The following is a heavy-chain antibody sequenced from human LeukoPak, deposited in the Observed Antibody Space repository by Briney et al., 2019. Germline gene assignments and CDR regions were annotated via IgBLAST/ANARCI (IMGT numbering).Heavy chain of an antibody. CDR2: ISYDGSNK. J-gene: IGHJ4*02. CDR1: GFTFSSYA. V-gene: IGHV3-30-3*01. CDR3: ARAVAGYFDY. D-gene: IGHD6-19*01. Sequence: GRSLRLSCAASGFTFSSYAMHWVRQAPGKGLEWVAVISYDGSNKYYADSVKGRFTVSRDNSKNTLYLQMNSLRAEDTAVYYCARAVAGYFDYWGQGTLVTVSS.